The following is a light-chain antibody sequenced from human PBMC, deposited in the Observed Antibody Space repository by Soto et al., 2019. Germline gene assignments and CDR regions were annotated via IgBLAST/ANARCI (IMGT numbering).Light chain of an antibody. CDR3: AAWDDTLPGDV. CDR2: INN. J-gene: IGLJ1*01. CDR1: DSDVGTNT. V-gene: IGLV1-44*01. Sequence: QSVLPQPPSASGTPGQRVVISCSGSDSDVGTNTVNWYQQVPGAAPKLLIYINNQRPAGVPDRFSGSKSGTSASLAINGLRSEDEADYYCAAWDDTLPGDVFGSGTKVTVL.